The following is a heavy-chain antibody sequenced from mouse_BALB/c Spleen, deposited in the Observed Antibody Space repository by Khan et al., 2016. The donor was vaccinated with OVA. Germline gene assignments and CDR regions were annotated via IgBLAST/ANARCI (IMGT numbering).Heavy chain of an antibody. Sequence: EVQLQESGPGLLKPSQSLSITCTVTGYSFTSDYAWCWIRQFRENQVEWMAYITNSGSTSYSASLRSRITITRDTSKNKFFLLLNSVTTEVTATYFCAGGRLLQRYPSYFDYWGQGTTLTVSS. J-gene: IGHJ2*01. CDR2: ITNSGST. CDR1: GYSFTSDYA. D-gene: IGHD1-1*01. CDR3: AGGRLLQRYPSYFDY. V-gene: IGHV3-2*02.